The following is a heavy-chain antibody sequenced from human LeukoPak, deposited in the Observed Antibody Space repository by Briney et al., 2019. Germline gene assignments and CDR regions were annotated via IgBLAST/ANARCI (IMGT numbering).Heavy chain of an antibody. CDR3: AKDRATSHWYFDY. D-gene: IGHD2-2*01. CDR2: ISGSGGST. V-gene: IGHV3-23*01. CDR1: GFTFSSYG. J-gene: IGHJ4*02. Sequence: GGSLRLSCAAAGFTFSSYGMSWVRQAPGKGLEWVSAISGSGGSTYYADSVKGRFTISRDNSKNTLYLQMNSLRAEDTAVYYCAKDRATSHWYFDYWGQGTLVTVSS.